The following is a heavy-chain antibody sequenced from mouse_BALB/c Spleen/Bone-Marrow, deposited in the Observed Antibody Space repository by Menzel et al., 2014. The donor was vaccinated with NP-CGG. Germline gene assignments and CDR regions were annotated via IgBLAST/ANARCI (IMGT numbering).Heavy chain of an antibody. CDR3: ARWLLPYYAMDY. V-gene: IGHV1S56*01. J-gene: IGHJ4*01. CDR1: GYTFXNYY. D-gene: IGHD2-3*01. Sequence: VQLQQSGPELVKPGASVRISCKASGYTFXNYYIHWVKQRPGQGLEWIGWIYPVNVHANFNEKFRGKATLTAGKSSSTAYMQLSSLTSEDSAVYFCARWLLPYYAMDYWGQGTSVTVSS. CDR2: IYPVNVHA.